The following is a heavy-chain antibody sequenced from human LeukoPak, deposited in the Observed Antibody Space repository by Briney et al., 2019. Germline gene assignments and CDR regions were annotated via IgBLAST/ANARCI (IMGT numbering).Heavy chain of an antibody. CDR2: IYPGDSDT. D-gene: IGHD6-13*01. Sequence: GESLKISCKGSGYSFTSYWIGWVRQMPGKGLEWMGIIYPGDSDTRYSPSFQGQVTISADTSITTAYLQWSSLKASDTAMYYCARRIAAAGTYWFDPWGQGTLVTVSS. CDR3: ARRIAAAGTYWFDP. J-gene: IGHJ5*02. V-gene: IGHV5-51*01. CDR1: GYSFTSYW.